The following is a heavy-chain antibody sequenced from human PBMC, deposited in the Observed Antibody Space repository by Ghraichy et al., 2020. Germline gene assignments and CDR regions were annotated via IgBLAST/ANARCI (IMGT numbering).Heavy chain of an antibody. CDR3: ARALTTNWGITYYYYYYMDV. CDR2: IYYSGST. D-gene: IGHD7-27*01. CDR1: GGSISSYY. Sequence: SETLSLTCTVSGGSISSYYWSWIRQPPGKGLEWIGYIYYSGSTNYNPSLKSRVTISVDTSKNQFSLKLSSVTAADTAVYYCARALTTNWGITYYYYYYMDVWGKGTTVTVSS. J-gene: IGHJ6*03. V-gene: IGHV4-59*01.